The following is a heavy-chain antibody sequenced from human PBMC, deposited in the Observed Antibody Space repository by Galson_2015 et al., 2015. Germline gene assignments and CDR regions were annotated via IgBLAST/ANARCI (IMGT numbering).Heavy chain of an antibody. CDR1: GFTVSSYY. D-gene: IGHD2-2*01. CDR3: AGELGYCSTTSCPFGY. J-gene: IGHJ4*02. Sequence: SLRLSCAASGFTVSSYYMSWVRQAPGKGLEWVSVIYTGGGTYYADSVKGRFTISRDNSKNTLYLQMNSLRAEDTALYYRAGELGYCSTTSCPFGYWGQGTLVTVSS. V-gene: IGHV3-53*01. CDR2: IYTGGGT.